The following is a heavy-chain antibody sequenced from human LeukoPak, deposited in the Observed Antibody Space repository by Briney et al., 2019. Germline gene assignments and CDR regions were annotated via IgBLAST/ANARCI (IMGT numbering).Heavy chain of an antibody. CDR2: IFYSGST. CDR3: ARHGVDDYGDYRGWFDP. D-gene: IGHD4-17*01. V-gene: IGHV4-59*08. J-gene: IGHJ5*02. CDR1: GXSISSYY. Sequence: SETLSLTCTVSGXSISSYYWSWIRQPPGKGLEWIGFIFYSGSTNSNPPLKSRVTISVDTSKNQFSLKLSSVTAADTAVYYCARHGVDDYGDYRGWFDPWGQGTLVTVFS.